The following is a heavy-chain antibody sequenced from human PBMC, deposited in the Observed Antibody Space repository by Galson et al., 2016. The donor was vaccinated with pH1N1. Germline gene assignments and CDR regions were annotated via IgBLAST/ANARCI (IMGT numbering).Heavy chain of an antibody. CDR3: ARARNYYGNEAFDI. V-gene: IGHV1-69*06. Sequence: SVKVSCKASGNTFTTYQMHWVRQAPGQGLEWMGGIIAIFNTPNYAQDFQGRVTITADKPTTTVYLELSGLTSEDTAVYYCARARNYYGNEAFDIWGQGTMVIVSS. CDR1: GNTFTTYQ. J-gene: IGHJ3*02. CDR2: IIAIFNTP. D-gene: IGHD3-22*01.